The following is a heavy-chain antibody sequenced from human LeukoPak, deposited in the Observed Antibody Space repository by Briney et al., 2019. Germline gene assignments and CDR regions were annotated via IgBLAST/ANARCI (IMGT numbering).Heavy chain of an antibody. V-gene: IGHV1-58*01. CDR3: AAAHYYDSSGYNTHRGSRDDYFDY. J-gene: IGHJ4*02. D-gene: IGHD3-22*01. CDR1: GLTFTSSA. Sequence: SVKVSCKASGLTFTSSAVQWVRQARGQRLEWIGWIVVGSGNTNYAQKFQERVTITRDMSTSTAYMEPSSLRSEDTAVYYCAAAHYYDSSGYNTHRGSRDDYFDYWGQGTLVTVSS. CDR2: IVVGSGNT.